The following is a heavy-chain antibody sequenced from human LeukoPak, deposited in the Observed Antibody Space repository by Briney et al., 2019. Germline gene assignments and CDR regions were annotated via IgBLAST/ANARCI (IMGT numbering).Heavy chain of an antibody. V-gene: IGHV4-59*01. D-gene: IGHD4-17*01. CDR1: DASISGYY. CDR3: ARTGSTVTMLYPFDH. CDR2: IYYSGST. Sequence: PSETLSLTCTVSDASISGYYWSWIRQPPGKGLEWIGYIYYSGSTNYNPSLKSRVSISVDTSKNQFSLKLSSVTAADTAVYYCARTGSTVTMLYPFDHWGQGTLVTVSS. J-gene: IGHJ4*02.